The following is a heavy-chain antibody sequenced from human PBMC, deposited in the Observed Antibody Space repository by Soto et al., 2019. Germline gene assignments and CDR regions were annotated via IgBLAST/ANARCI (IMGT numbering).Heavy chain of an antibody. Sequence: EVQLVESGGGLAQPGKSLRLSCAASGFTFSNYWMSWVRQAPGKGLEWVANINQDGREKYYVDSPRGRFTISRDNAKNSLYLQVNSLRAGDTAVYYCARYCSSTSCSDAFDIWGQGPVVTVSS. J-gene: IGHJ3*02. D-gene: IGHD2-2*01. CDR2: INQDGREK. CDR1: GFTFSNYW. CDR3: ARYCSSTSCSDAFDI. V-gene: IGHV3-7*01.